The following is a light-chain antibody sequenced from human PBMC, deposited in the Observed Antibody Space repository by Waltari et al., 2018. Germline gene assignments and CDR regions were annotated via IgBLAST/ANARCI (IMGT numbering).Light chain of an antibody. CDR2: DAS. CDR3: QQRSNWPLT. V-gene: IGKV3-11*01. Sequence: EIVLTQSPATLSLSPGERATLSCRASQSVSSYLAWYQQKPGQSPRLLIYDASNRATGSPARFSRSGSGTDFTLTVSSLEPEDSAVYYCQQRSNWPLTFGGGTKVEIK. J-gene: IGKJ4*01. CDR1: QSVSSY.